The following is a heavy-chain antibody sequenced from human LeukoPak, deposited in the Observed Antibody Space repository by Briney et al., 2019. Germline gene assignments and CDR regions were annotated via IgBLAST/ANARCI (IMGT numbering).Heavy chain of an antibody. D-gene: IGHD3-3*01. J-gene: IGHJ6*03. CDR3: ARGSRSGYYYMDV. V-gene: IGHV4-4*09. CDR1: GGSIGSYY. Sequence: SETLSLTCTVSGGSIGSYYWSWVRQPPGKGLEWIGYVYTSGSTNYNPSFKSRVTISADTSRNQFSLRLSSVTAADTAVYYCARGSRSGYYYMDVWGKGTTVTVSS. CDR2: VYTSGST.